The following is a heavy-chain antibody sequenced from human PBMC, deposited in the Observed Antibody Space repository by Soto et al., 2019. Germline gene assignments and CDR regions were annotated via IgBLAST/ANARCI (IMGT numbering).Heavy chain of an antibody. Sequence: GGSLRLSCAASGFTFTRYSMNWVRQAPGKGLEWVSSISSTTNYIYYGDSMKGRFAISRDNAKNSLYLEMNSLRAEDTAVYYCARESEDLTSNFHYWGQGTLVTVSS. V-gene: IGHV3-21*06. CDR2: ISSTTNYI. CDR1: GFTFTRYS. J-gene: IGHJ4*02. CDR3: ARESEDLTSNFHY.